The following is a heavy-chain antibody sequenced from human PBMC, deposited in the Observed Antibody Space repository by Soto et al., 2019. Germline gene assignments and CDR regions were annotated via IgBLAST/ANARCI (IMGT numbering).Heavy chain of an antibody. Sequence: SETLSLTCALYGGSFDGYYLSWIRQSPGKGLEWIGEIHHSGSTKYNPSLKSRVSLSVDTSTKQFSLKMTSMTAADRGVYYCARGVDSWSGYLFWGQGTPVTVSS. CDR3: ARGVDSWSGYLF. CDR1: GGSFDGYY. V-gene: IGHV4-34*01. J-gene: IGHJ4*02. CDR2: IHHSGST. D-gene: IGHD3-3*01.